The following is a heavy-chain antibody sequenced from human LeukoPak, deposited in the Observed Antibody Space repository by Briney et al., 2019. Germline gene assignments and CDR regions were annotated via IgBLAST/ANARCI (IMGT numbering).Heavy chain of an antibody. CDR3: ARRAGYDFWSGYLD. D-gene: IGHD3-3*01. J-gene: IGHJ4*02. Sequence: SETLSLTCAVSGYSISSGYYWGWIRQPPGKGLVWIGSIYHSGSTYYNPSLKSRVTISVDTSKNQFSLKLSSVTAADTAVYYCARRAGYDFWSGYLDWGQGTLVTVSS. CDR2: IYHSGST. V-gene: IGHV4-38-2*01. CDR1: GYSISSGYY.